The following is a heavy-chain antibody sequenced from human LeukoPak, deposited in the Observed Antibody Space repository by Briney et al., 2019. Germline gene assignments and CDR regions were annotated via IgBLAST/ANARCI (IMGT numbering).Heavy chain of an antibody. J-gene: IGHJ6*03. CDR3: ARDVKYSGSGSYYYYMDV. CDR2: IYHSGST. Sequence: PSGTLSLTCAVSGGSISSSIWWSWVRQPPGKGLEWIGEIYHSGSTNYNPSLTSRVTISVDKSKNQFSLRLSSVTAADTAVYYCARDVKYSGSGSYYYYMDVWGKGTTVTISS. D-gene: IGHD3-10*01. CDR1: GGSISSSIW. V-gene: IGHV4-4*02.